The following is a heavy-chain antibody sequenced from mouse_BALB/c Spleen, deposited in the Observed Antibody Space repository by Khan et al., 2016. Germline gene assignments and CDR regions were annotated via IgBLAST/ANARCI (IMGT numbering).Heavy chain of an antibody. J-gene: IGHJ4*01. CDR2: TYPGSGST. Sequence: QVQLQQSGPELVKPGASVKMSCKASGYTFTDYVISWVKQRTGQGLEWIGETYPGSGSTYYNEKFKGKATLTADKSSNTAYMQLSSLTSEDSAVYFCAKGLGAMDDWGQGTSVTVSS. CDR1: GYTFTDYV. V-gene: IGHV1-81*01. D-gene: IGHD3-3*01. CDR3: AKGLGAMDD.